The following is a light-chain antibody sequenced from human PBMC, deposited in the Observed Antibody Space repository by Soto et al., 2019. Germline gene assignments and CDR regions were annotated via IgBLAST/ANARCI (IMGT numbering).Light chain of an antibody. CDR1: SSDVGGYNY. J-gene: IGLJ2*01. CDR2: DVS. CDR3: SSYTSSSTLFV. V-gene: IGLV2-14*01. Sequence: QSALTQPASVSGSPGQSITISCTGTSSDVGGYNYVSWYQQHPGKAPKLMIYDVSNRPSGVSNRFSGSKSGNTASLTISGLQAEDEADSYCSSYTSSSTLFVFGGGTKLTVL.